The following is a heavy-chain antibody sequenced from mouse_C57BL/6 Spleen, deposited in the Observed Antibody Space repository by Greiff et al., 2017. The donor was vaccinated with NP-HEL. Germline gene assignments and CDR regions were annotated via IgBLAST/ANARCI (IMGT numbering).Heavy chain of an antibody. J-gene: IGHJ4*01. D-gene: IGHD4-1*01. Sequence: QVQLQQPGAELVMPGASVKLSCKASGYTFTSYWMHWVKQRPGQGLEWIGEIDPSDSYTNYNQKFKGKSTLTVDKSSSTAYMQLSSLTSEDSAVYYCARCPNWSRAMDYWGQGTSVTVSS. CDR2: IDPSDSYT. CDR1: GYTFTSYW. CDR3: ARCPNWSRAMDY. V-gene: IGHV1-69*01.